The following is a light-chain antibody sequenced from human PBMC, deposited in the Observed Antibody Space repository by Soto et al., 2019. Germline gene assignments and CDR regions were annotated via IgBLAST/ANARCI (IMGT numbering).Light chain of an antibody. CDR2: GVS. J-gene: IGKJ1*01. V-gene: IGKV3-20*01. CDR1: QSVSSSY. CDR3: QHYNSYSEA. Sequence: EIVLTQSPGTLSLSPGERATLSCSASQSVSSSYLAWYQQKPGQAPRLLIYGVSNRAPGIPDRFSGSGSGIEFTLTISSLQHDDFATYYCQHYNSYSEAFGQGTKVDI.